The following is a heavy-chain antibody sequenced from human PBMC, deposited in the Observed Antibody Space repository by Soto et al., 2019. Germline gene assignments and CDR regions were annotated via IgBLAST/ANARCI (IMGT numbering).Heavy chain of an antibody. V-gene: IGHV4-39*01. D-gene: IGHD1-26*01. Sequence: QLQLQESGPGLVKPSETLSLTCTVSGGSISSSSYYWGWIRQPPGKGLEWIGSIYYSGSTYYNPSLKSRVTISVDTSKNQCSLKLSSVTAADTAVYYCIATPRSSGDYWGQGTLVTVSS. CDR3: IATPRSSGDY. J-gene: IGHJ4*02. CDR1: GGSISSSSYY. CDR2: IYYSGST.